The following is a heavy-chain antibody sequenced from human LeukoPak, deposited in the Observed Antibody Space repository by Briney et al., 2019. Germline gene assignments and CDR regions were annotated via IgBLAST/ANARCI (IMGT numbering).Heavy chain of an antibody. CDR1: GNTFTTYY. J-gene: IGHJ3*02. CDR2: INPNGGST. CDR3: ATETAPNRRTNSSSSPRTASDI. Sequence: GASVKVSCKASGNTFTTYYMHWVRQAPGQGLEWVGIINPNGGSTNYAQKFQGRVTMTRDMSTSTVYMELSSLISEDTAVYYCATETAPNRRTNSSSSPRTASDIWGQGTMVTVSS. D-gene: IGHD6-13*01. V-gene: IGHV1-46*01.